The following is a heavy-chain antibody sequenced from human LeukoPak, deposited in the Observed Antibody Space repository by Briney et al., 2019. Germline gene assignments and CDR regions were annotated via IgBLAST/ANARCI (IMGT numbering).Heavy chain of an antibody. CDR1: GGSVSSGSYY. CDR2: MYISGTT. Sequence: SETLSLTCTVSGGSVSSGSYYWSWIRQPAGKGLEWIGRMYISGTTNYNPSLKSRVTMSVDSSKNQFSLKLSSVTAADTAVYYCARDMVRGVKAYLSWFDPWGQGTLVTVSS. J-gene: IGHJ5*02. V-gene: IGHV4-61*02. CDR3: ARDMVRGVKAYLSWFDP. D-gene: IGHD3-10*01.